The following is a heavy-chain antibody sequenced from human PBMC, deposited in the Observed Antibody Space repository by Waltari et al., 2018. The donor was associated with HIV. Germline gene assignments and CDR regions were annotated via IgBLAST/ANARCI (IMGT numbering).Heavy chain of an antibody. V-gene: IGHV4-39*01. CDR3: ARAYGAAPPNY. CDR2: IYYSGSA. CDR1: GGSISSSSYY. Sequence: QLQLQESGPGLVKPSETLSLTCTVSGGSISSSSYYWGWIRQPPGKGLEWIGSIYYSGSAYYNPSLKSRVTISVDTSKNQFSLKLSSVTAADTAVYYCARAYGAAPPNYWGQGTLVTVSS. J-gene: IGHJ4*02. D-gene: IGHD6-6*01.